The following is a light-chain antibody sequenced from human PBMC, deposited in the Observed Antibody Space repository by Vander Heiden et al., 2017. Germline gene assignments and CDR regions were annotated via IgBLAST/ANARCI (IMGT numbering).Light chain of an antibody. V-gene: IGLV2-8*01. J-gene: IGLJ2*01. CDR2: EVS. CDR1: SSDVGGYNY. Sequence: QSALPQPPSASGSPGQSVTISCTGTSSDVGGYNYVSWYQQHPGKAPKLMIYEVSKRPSGVPDRFSGSKSGNTASLTVSGLQAEDEADYYCSSYAGSNIVVFGGGTKLTVL. CDR3: SSYAGSNIVV.